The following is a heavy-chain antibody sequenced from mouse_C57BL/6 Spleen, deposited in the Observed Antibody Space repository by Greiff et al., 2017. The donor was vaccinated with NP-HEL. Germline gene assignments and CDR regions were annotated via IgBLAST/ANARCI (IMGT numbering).Heavy chain of an antibody. Sequence: QVQLQQSGAELVKPGASVKLSCKASGYTFTSYWMHWVKQRPGRGLEWIGRIDPNSGGTKYNEKFKSKATLTVDKPSSTAYMQLSSLTSEDSAVYYCARQRYGSSTFDYAMDYWGQGTSVTVSS. J-gene: IGHJ4*01. D-gene: IGHD1-1*01. V-gene: IGHV1-72*01. CDR3: ARQRYGSSTFDYAMDY. CDR1: GYTFTSYW. CDR2: IDPNSGGT.